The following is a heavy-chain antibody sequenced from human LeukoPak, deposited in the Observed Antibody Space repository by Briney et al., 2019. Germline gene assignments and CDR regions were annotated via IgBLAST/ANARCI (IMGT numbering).Heavy chain of an antibody. J-gene: IGHJ3*02. CDR3: ARDVGYCSSTSCYNDAFDI. Sequence: GGSLRLSCAASGFTFSSYRMNWGREAPGKGVEGGSYISSSSSTIYYADSVKGRFTISRDNPKNSLYLQMNSLRAEDTAVYYCARDVGYCSSTSCYNDAFDIWGQGTMVTVSS. V-gene: IGHV3-48*01. D-gene: IGHD2-2*02. CDR1: GFTFSSYR. CDR2: ISSSSSTI.